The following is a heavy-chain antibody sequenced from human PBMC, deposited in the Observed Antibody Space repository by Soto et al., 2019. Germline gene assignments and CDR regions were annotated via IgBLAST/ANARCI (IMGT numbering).Heavy chain of an antibody. CDR1: GFTLSSYR. J-gene: IGHJ6*02. D-gene: IGHD3-9*01. Sequence: PGGSLRLSCAASGFTLSSYRMYWVRQGPGKGLVWVSRINSDGSSTSYADSVKGRFTISRDNAKNTLYLQMNSLRAEDTAVYYCARSPRYYDILTGYYTAYDSGMDVWGQGTTVTVSS. CDR2: INSDGSST. V-gene: IGHV3-74*01. CDR3: ARSPRYYDILTGYYTAYDSGMDV.